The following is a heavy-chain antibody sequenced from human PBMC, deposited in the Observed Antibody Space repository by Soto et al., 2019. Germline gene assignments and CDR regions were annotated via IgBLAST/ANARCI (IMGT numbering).Heavy chain of an antibody. J-gene: IGHJ4*02. CDR1: GFTFSSYW. V-gene: IGHV3-7*01. D-gene: IGHD3-22*01. Sequence: EVQLVESGGGLVQPGGSLRLSCAASGFTFSSYWMSWVRQAPGKGLEWVANIKQDGSEKYYVDSVKGRFTISRDNAKNSLYLEMNSLRAEDTAVYYFAREERVVSLIFDYWGQGTLVTVSS. CDR3: AREERVVSLIFDY. CDR2: IKQDGSEK.